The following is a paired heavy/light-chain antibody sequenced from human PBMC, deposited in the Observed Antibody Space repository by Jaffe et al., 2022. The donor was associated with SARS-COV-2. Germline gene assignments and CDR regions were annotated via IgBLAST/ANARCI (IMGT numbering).Heavy chain of an antibody. CDR1: EFTFSRYA. Sequence: EVQLVESGGGLVQPGGSLRLSCAASEFTFSRYAMNWVRQIPAKGLEWVAKIKQDGSEMNYVDSVKGRFTISRDNAKNSLYLHMSSLRAEDTAIYYCVSSLGTYWGQGTLVTVSS. J-gene: IGHJ4*02. CDR2: IKQDGSEM. CDR3: VSSLGTY. D-gene: IGHD3-10*01. V-gene: IGHV3-7*01.
Light chain of an antibody. CDR2: QVS. J-gene: IGKJ1*01. CDR3: MQGTHWPT. Sequence: DVVMTQSPLSLPVTLGQPASISCRSSQSLVYSDGNTFLSWFQQRPGQSPRRLIYQVSKRDSGVPDRFSGSGSGTDFTLKISRVEAEDVGVYYCMQGTHWPTFGQGTKVEIK. V-gene: IGKV2-30*01. CDR1: QSLVYSDGNTF.